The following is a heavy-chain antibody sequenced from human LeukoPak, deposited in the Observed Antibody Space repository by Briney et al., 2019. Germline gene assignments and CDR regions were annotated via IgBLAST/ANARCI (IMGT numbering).Heavy chain of an antibody. CDR3: ARISGYSYGYGLDY. V-gene: IGHV3-48*02. D-gene: IGHD5-18*01. J-gene: IGHJ4*02. Sequence: GGSLRLSCAASGFTVSSNYMSWVRQAPGKGLEWVSYISSSSSTIYYADSVKGRFTISRDNAKNSLYLQMNSLRDEDTAVYYCARISGYSYGYGLDYWGQGTLVTVSS. CDR1: GFTVSSNY. CDR2: ISSSSSTI.